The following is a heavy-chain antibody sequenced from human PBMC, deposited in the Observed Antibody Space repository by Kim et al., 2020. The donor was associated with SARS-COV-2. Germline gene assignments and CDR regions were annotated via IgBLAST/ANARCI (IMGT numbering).Heavy chain of an antibody. CDR3: ARDGDCGPYYFDQ. D-gene: IGHD2-21*02. V-gene: IGHV3-74*01. Sequence: YTNSWKGRFTISRDNAKNTLYLQMNSLRAEDTAVYYCARDGDCGPYYFDQWGQGTLVTVSS. J-gene: IGHJ4*02.